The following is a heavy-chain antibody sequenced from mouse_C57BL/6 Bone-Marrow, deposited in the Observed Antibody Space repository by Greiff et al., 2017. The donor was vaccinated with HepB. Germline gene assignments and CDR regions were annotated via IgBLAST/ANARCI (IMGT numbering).Heavy chain of an antibody. CDR1: GYTFTSYW. D-gene: IGHD1-1*01. CDR3: AREGGFITTPPRYFDV. CDR2: INPSNGGT. V-gene: IGHV1-53*01. Sequence: QVQLQQPGTELVKPGASVKLSCKASGYTFTSYWMHWVKQRPGQGLEWIGNINPSNGGTNYNEKFKSKATLTVDKSSSTAYMQLSSLTSEDSAVYDCAREGGFITTPPRYFDVWGTGTTVTVSS. J-gene: IGHJ1*03.